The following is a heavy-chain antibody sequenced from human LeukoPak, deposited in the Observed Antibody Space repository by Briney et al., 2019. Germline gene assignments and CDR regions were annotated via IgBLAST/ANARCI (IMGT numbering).Heavy chain of an antibody. V-gene: IGHV4-4*07. Sequence: SETLSLTCTVSGGSISSYYRSWIRQPAGKGLEWIGRIYATGSTNYNPSLKSRVSMSLDTSKNQFSLRLSSVTAADTAVYYCARAPSYSYYFDYWGQGTLVTVSS. D-gene: IGHD3-10*01. CDR3: ARAPSYSYYFDY. J-gene: IGHJ4*02. CDR2: IYATGST. CDR1: GGSISSYY.